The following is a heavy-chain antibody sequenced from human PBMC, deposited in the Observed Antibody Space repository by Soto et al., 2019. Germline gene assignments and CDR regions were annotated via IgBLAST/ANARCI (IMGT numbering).Heavy chain of an antibody. CDR1: GGSISSSSYF. CDR3: ARHPSDFWFDP. CDR2: IYYSGST. D-gene: IGHD2-21*02. V-gene: IGHV4-39*01. J-gene: IGHJ5*02. Sequence: QLQLQESGPGLVKPSETLSLTCSVSGGSISSSSYFWGWIRQPPGKGLEWIGSIYYSGSTYYNPSLRSRVTVSVDTSKNQFSLKRSSVTAADTAVYYCARHPSDFWFDPWGQGTLVTVSS.